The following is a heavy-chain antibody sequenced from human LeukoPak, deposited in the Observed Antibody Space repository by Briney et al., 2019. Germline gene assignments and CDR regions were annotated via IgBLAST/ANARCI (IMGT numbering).Heavy chain of an antibody. CDR3: ASASPITMVRGVSLGY. D-gene: IGHD3-10*01. J-gene: IGHJ4*02. V-gene: IGHV1-2*02. CDR1: GSTFTGYY. CDR2: INPNSGGT. Sequence: VKVSCKASGSTFTGYYMHWVRQAPGQGLEWMGWINPNSGGTNYAQKFQGRVTMTRDTSISTAYMELSRLRSDDTAVYYCASASPITMVRGVSLGYWGQGTLVTVSS.